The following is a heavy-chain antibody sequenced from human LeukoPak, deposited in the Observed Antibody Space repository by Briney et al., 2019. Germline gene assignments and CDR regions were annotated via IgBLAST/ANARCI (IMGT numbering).Heavy chain of an antibody. J-gene: IGHJ4*02. D-gene: IGHD1-1*01. CDR1: GFTFSNYA. V-gene: IGHV3-23*01. CDR3: AKDGGPTVFYYFDY. CDR2: ISGSSGGI. Sequence: PGGSLRLSCAASGFTFSNYAMSWVRQAPGKGLEWVSGISGSSGGINYADPVKGRFTISRDNSRNTLYLQMNSLRAEDTAIYYCAKDGGPTVFYYFDYWGQGTLITVSS.